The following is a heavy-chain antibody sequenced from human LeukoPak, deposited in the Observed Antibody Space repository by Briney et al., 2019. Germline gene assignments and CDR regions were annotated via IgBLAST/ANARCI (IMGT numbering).Heavy chain of an antibody. J-gene: IGHJ3*02. V-gene: IGHV4-30-4*08. CDR1: GGSISSGDYY. CDR3: ARVAEVVPAFAFDI. CDR2: IYYSGST. Sequence: SQTLSLTCTVSGGSISSGDYYWSWIRQPPGKGLEWIGYIYYSGSTYYNPSLKSRVTISVDTSKNQFSLKLSSVTAADTAVYYCARVAEVVPAFAFDIWGQGTMVTVSS. D-gene: IGHD2-2*01.